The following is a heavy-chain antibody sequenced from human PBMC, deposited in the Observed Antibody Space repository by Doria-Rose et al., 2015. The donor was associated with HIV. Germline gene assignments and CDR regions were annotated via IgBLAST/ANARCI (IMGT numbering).Heavy chain of an antibody. CDR2: MNPNSGNT. V-gene: IGHV1-8*02. CDR1: GYTFTTYD. D-gene: IGHD2-21*02. CDR3: ARVLAYGGGDCYARHNDAFDI. Sequence: QVQLVESGAEVKKPGASVKVSCKASGYTFTTYDINWVRQAAGQGLEWMGWMNPNSGNTGYAQKFQGRVTMPRDPPISTAYMELSSLRSDDTALYYCARVLAYGGGDCYARHNDAFDIWGQGTLVTASS. J-gene: IGHJ3*02.